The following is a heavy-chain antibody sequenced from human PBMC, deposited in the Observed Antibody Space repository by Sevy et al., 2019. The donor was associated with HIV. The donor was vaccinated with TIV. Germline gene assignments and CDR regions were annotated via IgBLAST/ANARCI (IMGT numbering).Heavy chain of an antibody. CDR2: IYHSGST. CDR3: ARGLGRFGELLNWFDP. J-gene: IGHJ5*02. Sequence: SETLSLTCAVSGGSISSGGYTWSWIRQPPGKGLEWIGYIYHSGSTYYNPSLKSRVTISVDRSKNQFSLKLSSVTAADTAVYYCARGLGRFGELLNWFDPWGQGTLVTVSS. CDR1: GGSISSGGYT. D-gene: IGHD3-10*01. V-gene: IGHV4-30-2*01.